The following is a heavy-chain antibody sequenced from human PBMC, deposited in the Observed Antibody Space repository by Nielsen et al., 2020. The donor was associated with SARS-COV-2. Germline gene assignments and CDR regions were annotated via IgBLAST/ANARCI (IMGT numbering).Heavy chain of an antibody. CDR2: INAGNGNT. V-gene: IGHV1-3*01. J-gene: IGHJ4*02. Sequence: ASVKVSCKASGYTFTGYYMHWVRQAPGQRLEWMGWINAGNGNTKYSQKFQGRVTITRDTSASTAYMELSSLRSEDTAVYYCARNQEQWLVHFDYWGQGTLVTVSS. CDR3: ARNQEQWLVHFDY. CDR1: GYTFTGYY. D-gene: IGHD6-19*01.